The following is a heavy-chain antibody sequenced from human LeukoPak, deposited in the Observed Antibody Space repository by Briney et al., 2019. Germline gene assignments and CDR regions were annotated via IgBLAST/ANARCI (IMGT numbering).Heavy chain of an antibody. V-gene: IGHV4-39*01. CDR2: IYYSGST. CDR1: GGSISSSSYY. J-gene: IGHJ4*02. Sequence: SETLSLTCTVSGGSISSSSYYWGWIRQPPGKGLEWIGSIYYSGSTYYNPSLKSRVTISVDTSKNQFSLKLSSVTASDTAVYYCAIRKESYFDYWGQGTLVTVSS. CDR3: AIRKESYFDY.